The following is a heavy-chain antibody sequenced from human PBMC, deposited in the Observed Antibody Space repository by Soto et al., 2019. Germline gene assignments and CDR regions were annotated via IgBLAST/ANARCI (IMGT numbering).Heavy chain of an antibody. J-gene: IGHJ3*02. D-gene: IGHD5-18*01. CDR1: GYTFTSYV. Sequence: ASVKVSCKASGYTFTSYVINWVRQATGQGLEWMGWMNPNSGNTGYAQKFQGRVTMTRNTSISTAYMELSSLRSEDTAVYYCAGVGWIQLWLLAFDIWGQGTMVTVSS. CDR2: MNPNSGNT. V-gene: IGHV1-8*01. CDR3: AGVGWIQLWLLAFDI.